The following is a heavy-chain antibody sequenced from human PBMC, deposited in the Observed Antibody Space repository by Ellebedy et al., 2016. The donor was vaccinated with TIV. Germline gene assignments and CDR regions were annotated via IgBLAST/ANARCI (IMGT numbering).Heavy chain of an antibody. CDR3: AKDYSGLRGLDV. CDR1: GFTFSSYS. V-gene: IGHV3-48*01. J-gene: IGHJ6*02. Sequence: GESLKISCAASGFTFSSYSMNWVRQAPGKGLEWVSYISSTSSTKYCADSVKGRFTISRDNAKNSLYLQMNSLRAEDTAVYYCAKDYSGLRGLDVWGQGTTVTVSS. D-gene: IGHD5-12*01. CDR2: ISSTSSTK.